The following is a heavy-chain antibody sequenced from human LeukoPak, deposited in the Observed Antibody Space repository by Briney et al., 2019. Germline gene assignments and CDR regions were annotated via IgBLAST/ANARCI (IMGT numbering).Heavy chain of an antibody. CDR2: IYYYSGST. Sequence: PSETLSLTCTVSGASISSGGYYWSWIRQHPGKGLEWIGYIYYYSGSTYYIPSLKSRVTKSVDTSKNLFSLKLSSVTAADTAVYYCASISASTNWDWGQGTLVTVSS. V-gene: IGHV4-31*03. J-gene: IGHJ4*02. CDR3: ASISASTNWD. D-gene: IGHD7-27*01. CDR1: GASISSGGYY.